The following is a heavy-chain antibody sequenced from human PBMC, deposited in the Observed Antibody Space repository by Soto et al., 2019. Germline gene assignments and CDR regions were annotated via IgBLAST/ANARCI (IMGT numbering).Heavy chain of an antibody. CDR1: GFTFSNYI. D-gene: IGHD1-26*01. Sequence: GGSLRLSCAASGFTFSNYILHWVRQAPGKGLEWVAMILHDGNNKYYADSVKGRFTISRDNGKSTLYLQMNSLRAEDTAVYYCATVVGAPNWFDPWGQGTLVTVSS. CDR3: ATVVGAPNWFDP. J-gene: IGHJ5*02. V-gene: IGHV3-30-3*01. CDR2: ILHDGNNK.